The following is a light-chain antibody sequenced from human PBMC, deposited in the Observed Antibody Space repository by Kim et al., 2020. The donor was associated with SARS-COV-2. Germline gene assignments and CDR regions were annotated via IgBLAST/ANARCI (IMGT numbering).Light chain of an antibody. V-gene: IGKV1-9*01. J-gene: IGKJ2*01. Sequence: DIQLTQSPSFLSASVGDRVTITCRASQGISSYLAWYQQKPGKAPKLLIYAASTLQSGVPSRFSGSGSGTEFTLTISSLQPEDFATYYCQQLNSYPRGTFGQETKLEIK. CDR2: AAS. CDR1: QGISSY. CDR3: QQLNSYPRGT.